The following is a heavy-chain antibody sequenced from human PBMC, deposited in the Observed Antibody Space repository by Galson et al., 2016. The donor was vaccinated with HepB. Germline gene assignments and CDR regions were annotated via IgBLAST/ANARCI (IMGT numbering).Heavy chain of an antibody. CDR2: INNSGST. D-gene: IGHD3-3*01. CDR3: ARGRTMSGAVTPFDR. V-gene: IGHV4-34*01. CDR1: GGSFSGYY. J-gene: IGHJ4*02. Sequence: SETLSLTCTVNGGSFSGYYWSWIRQSPEKEPEWIGEINNSGSTKYTMSLRSRVTISIDTSKKNFALRLSSVTAADTAVYYCARGRTMSGAVTPFDRWGQGTLVTVSS.